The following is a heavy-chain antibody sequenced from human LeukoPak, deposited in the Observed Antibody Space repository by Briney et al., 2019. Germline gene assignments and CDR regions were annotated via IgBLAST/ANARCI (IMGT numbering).Heavy chain of an antibody. CDR2: ISAYNGNT. CDR3: ARAYCGGDCYSNYYYMDV. J-gene: IGHJ6*03. D-gene: IGHD2-21*02. Sequence: ASVKVSCKASGYTFTSYGISRVRQAPGQGLEWMGWISAYNGNTNYAQKLQGRVTMTTDTSTSTAYMELRSLRSDDTAVYYCARAYCGGDCYSNYYYMDVWGKGTTVTVSS. CDR1: GYTFTSYG. V-gene: IGHV1-18*01.